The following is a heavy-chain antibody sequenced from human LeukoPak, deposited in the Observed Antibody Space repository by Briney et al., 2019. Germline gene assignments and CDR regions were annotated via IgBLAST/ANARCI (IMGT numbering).Heavy chain of an antibody. V-gene: IGHV4-59*12. Sequence: SETLSLTCTVSGGSISSFYWNWIRQPPGKGLEWVGYVFYSGNTNYNPSLKSRVTMSVDTSKNQFSLKLSSVTAADTAVYYCARDLSSGYIDYWGQGTLVTVSS. CDR3: ARDLSSGYIDY. CDR2: VFYSGNT. D-gene: IGHD6-19*01. CDR1: GGSISSFY. J-gene: IGHJ4*02.